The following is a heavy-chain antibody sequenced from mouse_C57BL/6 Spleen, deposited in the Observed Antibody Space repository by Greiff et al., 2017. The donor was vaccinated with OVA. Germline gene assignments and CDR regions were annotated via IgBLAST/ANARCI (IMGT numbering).Heavy chain of an antibody. CDR1: GFSFNTYA. V-gene: IGHV10-1*01. D-gene: IGHD2-12*01. CDR2: IRSKSNNYAT. Sequence: EVMLVESGGGLVQPKGSLKLSCAASGFSFNTYAMNWVRQAPGKGLEWVARIRSKSNNYATYYADSVKDRFTISRDDSESMLYLQMNNLKTEDTAMYYCTTEGYYFDYWGQGTTLTVSS. J-gene: IGHJ2*01. CDR3: TTEGYYFDY.